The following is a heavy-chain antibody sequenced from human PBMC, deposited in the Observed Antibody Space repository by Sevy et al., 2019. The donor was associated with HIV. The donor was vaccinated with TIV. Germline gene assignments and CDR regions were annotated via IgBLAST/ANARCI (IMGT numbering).Heavy chain of an antibody. V-gene: IGHV1-18*01. Sequence: ASVKVSCKASGYIFTTYGITWVRQAPGQGLEWMGWIIAYNGNTKYAQKLQGRVTMTTDTSTSTAYMALRSLRSDDTAVYYCARDSRYSSGWFPALDYWGQGTLVTVSS. CDR2: IIAYNGNT. J-gene: IGHJ4*02. D-gene: IGHD6-19*01. CDR1: GYIFTTYG. CDR3: ARDSRYSSGWFPALDY.